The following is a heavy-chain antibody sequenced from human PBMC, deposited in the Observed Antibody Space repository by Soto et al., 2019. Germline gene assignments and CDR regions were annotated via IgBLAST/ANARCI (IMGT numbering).Heavy chain of an antibody. CDR2: INAGNDNT. J-gene: IGHJ4*02. Sequence: ASVKVSCKASGYTFTSYAMHWVRQAPGQKLEWMGWINAGNDNTKYSQKFQGRVTITRDTSASTAYMELSSLRSEDTAVYYCARDQGGYCTNGVCYTFDYWGQGTLVTVSS. CDR1: GYTFTSYA. D-gene: IGHD2-8*01. CDR3: ARDQGGYCTNGVCYTFDY. V-gene: IGHV1-3*01.